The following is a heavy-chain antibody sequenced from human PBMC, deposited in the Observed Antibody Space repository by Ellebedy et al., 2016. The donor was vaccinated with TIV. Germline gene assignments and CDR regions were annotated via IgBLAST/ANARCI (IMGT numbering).Heavy chain of an antibody. CDR1: GYSFTSHG. V-gene: IGHV1-18*01. Sequence: ASVKVSCKTSGYSFTSHGLSWVRQAPGQGLEWMGWIFAYNGNTNYAQNFEGRLIMTTDTSTSTAYMDLKNLRSDDTAVYYCARDLNDYVDTAVGRGYFDYWGQGTLVTVSS. CDR3: ARDLNDYVDTAVGRGYFDY. D-gene: IGHD5-18*01. CDR2: IFAYNGNT. J-gene: IGHJ4*02.